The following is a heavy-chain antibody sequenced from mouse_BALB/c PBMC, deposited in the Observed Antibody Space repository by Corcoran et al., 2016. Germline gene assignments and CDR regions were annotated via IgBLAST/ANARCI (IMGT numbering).Heavy chain of an antibody. CDR3: ASLRIRSY. V-gene: IGHV14-3*02. CDR1: GFNIKDTY. D-gene: IGHD1-2*01. J-gene: IGHJ3*01. Sequence: EVQLQQSGAELVNPGASVKLSCTASGFNIKDTYMHWVKQRPEQGLEWIGRIDPANGNTKYDPKCQGKATIPADTSSNTAYLQLSSLTSEDTAVYYCASLRIRSYWGQGTLVTVSS. CDR2: IDPANGNT.